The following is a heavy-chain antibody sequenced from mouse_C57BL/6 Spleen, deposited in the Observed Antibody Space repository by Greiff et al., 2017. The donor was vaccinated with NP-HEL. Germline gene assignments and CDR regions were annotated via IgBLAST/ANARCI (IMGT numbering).Heavy chain of an antibody. CDR2: ISSGGSYT. V-gene: IGHV5-6*01. Sequence: EVQVVESGGDLVKPGGSLKLSCAASGFTFSSYGMSWVRQTPDKRLEWVATISSGGSYTYYPDSVKGRFTISRDNAKNTLYLQMSSLKSEDTAMYYCAREGVTTGYFDVWGTGTTVTVSS. CDR1: GFTFSSYG. J-gene: IGHJ1*03. D-gene: IGHD2-3*01. CDR3: AREGVTTGYFDV.